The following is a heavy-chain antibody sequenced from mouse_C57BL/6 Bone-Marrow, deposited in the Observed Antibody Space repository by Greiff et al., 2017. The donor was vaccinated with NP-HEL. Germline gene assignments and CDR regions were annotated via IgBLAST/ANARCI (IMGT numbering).Heavy chain of an antibody. V-gene: IGHV1-76*01. CDR3: ARPDYYGSSYGYFDV. CDR2: IYPGSGNT. D-gene: IGHD1-1*01. J-gene: IGHJ1*03. Sequence: VKLQESGAELVRPGASVKLSCKASGYTFTDYYINWVKQRPGQGLEWIARIYPGSGNTYYNEKFKGKATLTAEKSSSTAYMQLSSLTSEDSAVYFCARPDYYGSSYGYFDVWGTGTTVTVSS. CDR1: GYTFTDYY.